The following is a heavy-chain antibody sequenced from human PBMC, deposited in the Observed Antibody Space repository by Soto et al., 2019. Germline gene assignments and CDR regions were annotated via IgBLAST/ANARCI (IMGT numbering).Heavy chain of an antibody. CDR2: ISSSSSYR. CDR3: ARVVDYYDPYYYYGMDA. Sequence: GGSLRLSCAASGFTFSTYTMNWARQAPGKGLEWVSSISSSSSYRYYTDSVKGRFTISRDNAKNSLYLQMNSLRAEDTAVYYCARVVDYYDPYYYYGMDAWGQGTTVTVSS. CDR1: GFTFSTYT. J-gene: IGHJ6*02. D-gene: IGHD3-22*01. V-gene: IGHV3-21*01.